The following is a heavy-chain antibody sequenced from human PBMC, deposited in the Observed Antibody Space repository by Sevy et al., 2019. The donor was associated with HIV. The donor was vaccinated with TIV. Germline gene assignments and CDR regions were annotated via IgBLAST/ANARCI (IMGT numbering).Heavy chain of an antibody. CDR3: ARSGFLEWPGSFRGPRNWHDP. V-gene: IGHV4-59*13. Sequence: LRLSCTVSGGSIRNYYWSWIRQPPGKGLEWIGYIHYSGSTDYNPSLKSRVTISVDTSKNQFSLKVDSVTAADTAVYYCARSGFLEWPGSFRGPRNWHDPWGQGTLVTVSS. CDR1: GGSIRNYY. CDR2: IHYSGST. J-gene: IGHJ5*02. D-gene: IGHD3-3*01.